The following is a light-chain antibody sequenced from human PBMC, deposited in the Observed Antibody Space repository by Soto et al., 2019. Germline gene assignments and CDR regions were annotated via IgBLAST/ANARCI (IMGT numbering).Light chain of an antibody. CDR3: QQLNRYPIT. Sequence: IPLTQSPSSLSASVGDRVTITCRAGQGISRYLAWYQQKPGKAPKLLIYAASTVQSGVPSRFSGSGSGTDSTLTSSSLPHEDVATYYWQQLNRYPITFGQGTRLESK. CDR2: AAS. J-gene: IGKJ5*01. CDR1: QGISRY. V-gene: IGKV1-9*01.